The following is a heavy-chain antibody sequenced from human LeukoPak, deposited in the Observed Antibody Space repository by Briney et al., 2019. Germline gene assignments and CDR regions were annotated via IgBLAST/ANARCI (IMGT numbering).Heavy chain of an antibody. CDR2: IYYSGST. J-gene: IGHJ4*02. CDR1: GGSISSYY. D-gene: IGHD1-26*01. V-gene: IGHV4-59*12. CDR3: ARAGSGSDSTLFDY. Sequence: KPSETLSLTCTVSGGSISSYYWSWIRQPPGKGLEWIGYIYYSGSTNYNPSLKSRVSISVDTSKHQFSLKLSSVTAADTAVYYCARAGSGSDSTLFDYWGQGTLVTVSS.